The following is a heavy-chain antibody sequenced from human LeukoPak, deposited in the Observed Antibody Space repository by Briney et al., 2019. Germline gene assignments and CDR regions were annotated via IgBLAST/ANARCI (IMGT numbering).Heavy chain of an antibody. Sequence: NTSETLSLTCTVSGGSISSYYWSWIRQSPGKGLEWIGYIYYSGSANYNPSLKSRVTISVDTSKNQFPLKLSSVTAADTAVYYCARAPRGRKNYSSSWYPNYFDYWGQGTLVTVSS. J-gene: IGHJ4*02. CDR3: ARAPRGRKNYSSSWYPNYFDY. D-gene: IGHD6-13*01. V-gene: IGHV4-59*01. CDR2: IYYSGSA. CDR1: GGSISSYY.